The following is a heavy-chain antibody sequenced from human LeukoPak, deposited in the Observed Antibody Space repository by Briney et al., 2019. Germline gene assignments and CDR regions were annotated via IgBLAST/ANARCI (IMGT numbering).Heavy chain of an antibody. V-gene: IGHV3-11*01. CDR2: ISPSGTDI. CDR1: GFTFSDSY. Sequence: GGSLRLSCAASGFTFSDSYMTWIRQAPGKGLESVSYISPSGTDISYADSVKGRFTISRDNAKNSLYLQMNSLRAEDTAVYYCSRDPRNLDYWGQGTLVTVSS. J-gene: IGHJ4*02. D-gene: IGHD1-14*01. CDR3: SRDPRNLDY.